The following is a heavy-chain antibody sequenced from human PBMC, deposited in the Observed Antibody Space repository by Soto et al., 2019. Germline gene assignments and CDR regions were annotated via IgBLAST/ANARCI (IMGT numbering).Heavy chain of an antibody. CDR1: GGSISSGGYS. J-gene: IGHJ6*02. Sequence: SETLSLTCAVSGGSISSGGYSWSWIRQPPGKGLEWIGYIYHSGSTYYNPSLKSRVTISVDSSKNQFSLKLSSVTAADTAVYYCAREPPYYDSSGYRYGMDVWGQGTTVTVSS. CDR3: AREPPYYDSSGYRYGMDV. D-gene: IGHD3-22*01. V-gene: IGHV4-30-2*01. CDR2: IYHSGST.